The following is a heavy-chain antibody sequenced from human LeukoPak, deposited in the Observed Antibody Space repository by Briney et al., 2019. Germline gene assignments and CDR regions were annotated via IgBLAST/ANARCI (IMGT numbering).Heavy chain of an antibody. CDR1: GGSISSSSYY. CDR2: IYYSGST. J-gene: IGHJ5*02. CDR3: ARDGGIEVVVGENWFDP. Sequence: SETLSLTCTVSGGSISSSSYYWGWIRQPPGKGLEWIGSIYYSGSTYYNPSLKSRVTISVDTSKNQFSLKLSSVTAADTAVYYCARDGGIEVVVGENWFDPWGQGTLVTVSS. D-gene: IGHD2-15*01. V-gene: IGHV4-39*07.